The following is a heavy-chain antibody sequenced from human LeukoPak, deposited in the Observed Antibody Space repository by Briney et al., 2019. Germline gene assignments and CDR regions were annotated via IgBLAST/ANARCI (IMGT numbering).Heavy chain of an antibody. CDR1: GFTFSSYS. J-gene: IGHJ5*02. Sequence: PRGSLRLSCAASGFTFSSYSMNWVRQAPGKGLEWVSYISSSSSTIYYADSVKGRFTISRDNAKNSLYLQMNSLRAEDTAVYYCARDLGYCSSTSCYRWFDPWGQGTLVTVSS. V-gene: IGHV3-48*04. D-gene: IGHD2-2*02. CDR2: ISSSSSTI. CDR3: ARDLGYCSSTSCYRWFDP.